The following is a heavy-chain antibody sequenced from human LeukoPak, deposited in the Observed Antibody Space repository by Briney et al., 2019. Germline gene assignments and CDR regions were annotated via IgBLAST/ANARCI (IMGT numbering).Heavy chain of an antibody. V-gene: IGHV3-7*01. J-gene: IGHJ6*03. CDR1: GFTFSSYW. CDR2: IKQGGSEK. D-gene: IGHD2-8*01. Sequence: PGGSLTLSCAASGFTFSSYWRSWVRQPPGKGLEWVANIKQGGSEKYYLDSVKGRFTRSRDKAKTSLYLQIHSLRAEDTAVYSCERGPDFVPAYMDVWGKGNTVTVSS. CDR3: ERGPDFVPAYMDV.